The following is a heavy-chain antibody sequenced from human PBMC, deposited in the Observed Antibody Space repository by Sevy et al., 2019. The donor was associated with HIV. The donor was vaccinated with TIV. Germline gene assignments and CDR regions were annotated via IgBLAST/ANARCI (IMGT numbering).Heavy chain of an antibody. J-gene: IGHJ3*01. Sequence: GGSLRLSCAASGFTFSNYGMHWVRQAPGKGLEWVAVVSYDGSTKYYADFVKGRFTISRDNSNNTVYLQMSTLRTEDTAVFYCAKGSKATDSAFDLWGQGTMVTVSS. CDR3: AKGSKATDSAFDL. CDR2: VSYDGSTK. V-gene: IGHV3-30*18. D-gene: IGHD1-26*01. CDR1: GFTFSNYG.